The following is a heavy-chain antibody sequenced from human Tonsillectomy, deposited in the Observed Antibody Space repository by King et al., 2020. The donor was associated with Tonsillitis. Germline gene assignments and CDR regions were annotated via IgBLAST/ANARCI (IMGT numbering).Heavy chain of an antibody. CDR1: GGSISSSSYY. CDR3: ARLEDWFNCSSTSCYRLYYFDY. V-gene: IGHV4-39*01. D-gene: IGHD2-2*01. CDR2: IYYSGST. Sequence: GPGLVKPSETLSLTCTVSGGSISSSSYYWGWIRQPPGKGLEWIGSIYYSGSTYYNTSLKSRVTISVDTSKNQFYLKLSSVTAADTAVYYCARLEDWFNCSSTSCYRLYYFDYWGQGTLVTVSS. J-gene: IGHJ4*02.